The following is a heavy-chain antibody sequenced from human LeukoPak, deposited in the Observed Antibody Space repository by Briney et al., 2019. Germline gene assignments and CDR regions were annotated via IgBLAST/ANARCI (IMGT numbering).Heavy chain of an antibody. D-gene: IGHD5-18*01. J-gene: IGHJ4*02. CDR3: ARDPPAPGYSYGFGFDY. CDR2: ISSSSTI. Sequence: GGSLRLSCAASGFTFSGYSMNWVRQAPGKGLEWVSYISSSSTIYYADSVRGRFTISRDNAKNSLYLQMNSLRAEDTAVYYCARDPPAPGYSYGFGFDYWGQGTLVTVSS. V-gene: IGHV3-48*04. CDR1: GFTFSGYS.